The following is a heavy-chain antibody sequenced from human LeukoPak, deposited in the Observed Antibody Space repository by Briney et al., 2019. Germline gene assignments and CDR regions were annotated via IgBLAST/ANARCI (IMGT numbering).Heavy chain of an antibody. V-gene: IGHV3-30*18. CDR3: AKDRSGWYYFDY. CDR1: GFTFTTSG. J-gene: IGHJ4*02. D-gene: IGHD6-19*01. CDR2: ISHDGTDE. Sequence: GRSLRLSCAASGFTFTTSGMHWVRQAPGKGLEWVAVISHDGTDEYYADSVKGRFTISRDNSKNSLFLQMNSLRAEDTAVYSGAKDRSGWYYFDYWGQGTLVTVSP.